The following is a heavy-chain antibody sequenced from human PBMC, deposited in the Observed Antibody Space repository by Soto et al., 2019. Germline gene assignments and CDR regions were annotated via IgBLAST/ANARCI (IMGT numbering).Heavy chain of an antibody. Sequence: SETLSLTCIVSGGSISSYSWSWIRQPPGKGLEWIGYIYHSGSTYYNPSLKSRVTISVDRSKNQFSLKLSSVTAADTAVYYCARGQQPGSTFDYWGQGTLVTVSS. J-gene: IGHJ4*02. CDR1: GGSISSYS. CDR2: IYHSGST. V-gene: IGHV4-30-2*01. CDR3: ARGQQPGSTFDY. D-gene: IGHD6-13*01.